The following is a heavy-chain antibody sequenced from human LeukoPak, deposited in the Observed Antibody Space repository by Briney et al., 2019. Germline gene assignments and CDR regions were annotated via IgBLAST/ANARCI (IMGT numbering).Heavy chain of an antibody. J-gene: IGHJ4*02. V-gene: IGHV1-18*01. CDR2: ISAYNGNT. D-gene: IGHD3-16*02. Sequence: ASVKVSCKASGYTFTSYGISWVRQAPGQGLEWMGWISAYNGNTNYAQKLQGRVTMTTDTSTSTAYMELRSLRSDDTAVYYCARDPLPPLYDYVWGSYRYSETTFDYWGRGTLVTVSS. CDR1: GYTFTSYG. CDR3: ARDPLPPLYDYVWGSYRYSETTFDY.